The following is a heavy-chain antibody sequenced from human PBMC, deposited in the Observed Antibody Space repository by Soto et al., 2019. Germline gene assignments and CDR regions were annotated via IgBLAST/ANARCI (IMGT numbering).Heavy chain of an antibody. Sequence: PSETLSLTCTVSGGSVSSGSYYWSWIRQPPGKGLEWIGYIYYSGSTNYNPSLKSRVTISVDTSKNQFSLKLSSVTAADTAVYYCARAQRNIVGATTVWFDPWSQGTLVTVSS. CDR1: GGSVSSGSYY. CDR2: IYYSGST. CDR3: ARAQRNIVGATTVWFDP. D-gene: IGHD1-26*01. V-gene: IGHV4-61*01. J-gene: IGHJ5*02.